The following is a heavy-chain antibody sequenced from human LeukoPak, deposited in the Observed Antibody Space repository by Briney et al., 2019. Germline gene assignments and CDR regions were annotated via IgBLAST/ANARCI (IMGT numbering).Heavy chain of an antibody. J-gene: IGHJ6*02. Sequence: GESLKISCKGSGYSFTSYWIGWVRQMPGKGLEWMGIIYPGDSDTRYSPSFQGQVTISADKSISTAYLQWSSLKASDTAMYYCARLIREYSGSWTYYYYGMDVWGQGTTVTVSS. CDR1: GYSFTSYW. V-gene: IGHV5-51*01. CDR3: ARLIREYSGSWTYYYYGMDV. D-gene: IGHD3-10*01. CDR2: IYPGDSDT.